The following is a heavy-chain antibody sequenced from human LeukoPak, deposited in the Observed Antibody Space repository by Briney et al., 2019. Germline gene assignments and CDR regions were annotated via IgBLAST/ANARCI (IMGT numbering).Heavy chain of an antibody. CDR3: ARDGFRRDDYNSGLDY. CDR1: GGTFSSYA. J-gene: IGHJ4*02. V-gene: IGHV1-69*13. Sequence: SVKVSCKASGGTFSSYAISWVRQAPGQGLEWMGGIIPIFGTANYAQKFQGRVTITADESTSTAYMELSSLRSDDSAVYYCARDGFRRDDYNSGLDYWGQGTLVTVSS. CDR2: IIPIFGTA. D-gene: IGHD5-24*01.